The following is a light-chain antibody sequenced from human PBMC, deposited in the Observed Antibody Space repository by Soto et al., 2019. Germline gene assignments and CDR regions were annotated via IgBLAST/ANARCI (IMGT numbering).Light chain of an antibody. CDR2: GDN. J-gene: IGLJ2*01. V-gene: IGLV1-44*01. CDR1: GSSIGTNT. Sequence: QSVLTQPPSASGTPGQRVTISCSGSGSSIGTNTVNWYRQLPGPAPKLLIYGDNQRPSGVPDRFSGSKSGTSASLAISGLQSEDEADYYCAAWDGSLNNVLFGGGTKLTVL. CDR3: AAWDGSLNNVL.